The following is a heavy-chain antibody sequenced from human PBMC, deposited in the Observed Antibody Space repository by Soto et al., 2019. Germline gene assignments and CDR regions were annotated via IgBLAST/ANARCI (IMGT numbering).Heavy chain of an antibody. Sequence: GESLKISCKGYGYTFTNYWIGWVRQMPGKGLEWMGMIYHDDSDIRYNPSFQGQVTISVDKSISTAYLQWSSLRASDTAMYYCARYGLTCKGYLSYFYYGMDVWGQGTTVTVSS. V-gene: IGHV5-51*01. J-gene: IGHJ6*02. CDR3: ARYGLTCKGYLSYFYYGMDV. CDR2: IYHDDSDI. CDR1: GYTFTNYW. D-gene: IGHD3-16*02.